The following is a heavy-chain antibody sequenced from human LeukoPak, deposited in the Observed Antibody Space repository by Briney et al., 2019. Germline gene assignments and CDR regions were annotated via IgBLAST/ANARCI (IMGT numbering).Heavy chain of an antibody. CDR2: INPNSGGT. Sequence: GASVKVSCKASGYTFTGYYMHWVRQAPGQGLEWMGWINPNSGGTNYAQKLQGRVTMTRDTSISTAYMELSRLRSDDTAVYYCASRYGDYRAFDIWGQGTMVTVSS. CDR1: GYTFTGYY. V-gene: IGHV1-2*02. CDR3: ASRYGDYRAFDI. J-gene: IGHJ3*02. D-gene: IGHD4-17*01.